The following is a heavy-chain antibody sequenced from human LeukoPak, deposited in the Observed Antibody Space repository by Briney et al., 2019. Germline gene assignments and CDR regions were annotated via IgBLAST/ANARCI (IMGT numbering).Heavy chain of an antibody. CDR3: AKPIRGYYDSSGYLRPFDY. CDR1: GFSFSTYW. Sequence: PGGSLRLSCAASGFSFSTYWMSWVRQTPEKGLEWVSAISGSGGSTYYADSVKGRFAISRDNSKNTLYLQMNSLRAEDTAVYYCAKPIRGYYDSSGYLRPFDYWGQGTLVTVSS. D-gene: IGHD3-22*01. V-gene: IGHV3-23*01. CDR2: ISGSGGST. J-gene: IGHJ4*02.